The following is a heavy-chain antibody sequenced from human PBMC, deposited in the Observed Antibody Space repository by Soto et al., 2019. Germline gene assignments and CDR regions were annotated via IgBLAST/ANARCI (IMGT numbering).Heavy chain of an antibody. CDR2: ISSSSGAI. Sequence: PGGSLRLSCAASGFAFSSYAMSWVRQAPGKGPEWVSYISSSSGAIYYADSVKGRFTISRDNAKNSLYLQMNSLRAEDTAVYYCVRDSRYSGDAWGQGT. J-gene: IGHJ5*02. CDR3: VRDSRYSGDA. V-gene: IGHV3-48*01. D-gene: IGHD5-12*01. CDR1: GFAFSSYA.